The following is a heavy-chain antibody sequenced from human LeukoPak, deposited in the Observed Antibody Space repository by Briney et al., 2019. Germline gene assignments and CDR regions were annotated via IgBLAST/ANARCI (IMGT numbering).Heavy chain of an antibody. V-gene: IGHV3-66*01. CDR1: GFTVGRHY. D-gene: IGHD1-1*01. J-gene: IGHJ3*01. CDR2: IYSRGSI. Sequence: GGSLRLSCVASGFTVGRHYMSWVRQAPGKGLDWVSIIYSRGSIYYTNSVKGRFTISRDSSNNTLFLQMTSLTAEDTALYYFARGVRDWYDGAYDLWGQGTMVVVSS. CDR3: ARGVRDWYDGAYDL.